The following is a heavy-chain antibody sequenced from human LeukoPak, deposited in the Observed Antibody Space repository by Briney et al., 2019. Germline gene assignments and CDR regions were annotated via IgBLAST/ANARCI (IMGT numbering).Heavy chain of an antibody. CDR3: ARDGNYYVSGTSNWFDP. CDR1: GFTFSSYA. D-gene: IGHD3-10*01. J-gene: IGHJ5*02. Sequence: PGGSLRLSCVASGFTFSSYAMSWVRQAPGKGLEWVSCISGSGGSTWYADSVKGRFTISRDNSKNTLYLQMKSLRAEDTDIYYCARDGNYYVSGTSNWFDPWGQGTLVTVSS. CDR2: ISGSGGST. V-gene: IGHV3-23*01.